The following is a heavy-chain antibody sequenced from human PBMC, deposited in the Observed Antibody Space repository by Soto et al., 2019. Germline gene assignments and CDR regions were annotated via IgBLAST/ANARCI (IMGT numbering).Heavy chain of an antibody. V-gene: IGHV1-2*04. J-gene: IGHJ6*02. CDR1: GYTFTGYY. Sequence: GASVKVSCKASGYTFTGYYMHWVRQAPGQKLEWMGWINPNSGGTNYAQKFQGWVTMTRDTSISTAYMELSRLRSDDTAVYYCARTHCISTSCYSPYYCYGMDVWGQGTTVTVS. CDR2: INPNSGGT. CDR3: ARTHCISTSCYSPYYCYGMDV. D-gene: IGHD2-2*01.